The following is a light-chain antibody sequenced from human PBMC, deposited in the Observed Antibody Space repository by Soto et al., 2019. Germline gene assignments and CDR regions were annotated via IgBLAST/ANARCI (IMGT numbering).Light chain of an antibody. Sequence: EIVMTQSPATLSVSPGERATLSCRASQSVRSKLAWYQQKPGQAPRLLIYDASTGATGIPARFSGSGSGTEFTLTISSLQSEDFAVYYCQQYNNWPPITFGQGTLLENK. CDR2: DAS. V-gene: IGKV3-15*01. CDR3: QQYNNWPPIT. J-gene: IGKJ5*01. CDR1: QSVRSK.